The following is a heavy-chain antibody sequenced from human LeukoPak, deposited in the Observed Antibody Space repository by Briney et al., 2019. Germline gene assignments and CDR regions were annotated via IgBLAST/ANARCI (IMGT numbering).Heavy chain of an antibody. CDR1: GFIFGDYA. V-gene: IGHV3-49*04. J-gene: IGHJ3*02. D-gene: IGHD4-11*01. Sequence: GGSLRLSCTASGFIFGDYAMSWVRQAPGKGLEWVGFIRSKTYGATTEYAASEKDRFTISRDDSKSIAYLQMNSLKTEDTAVYYCTTSGALHDYRACDIWGQGTVVTVSS. CDR2: IRSKTYGATT. CDR3: TTSGALHDYRACDI.